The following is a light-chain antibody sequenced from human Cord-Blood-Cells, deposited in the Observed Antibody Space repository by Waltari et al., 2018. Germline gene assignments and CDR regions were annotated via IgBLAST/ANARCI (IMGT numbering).Light chain of an antibody. CDR3: CSYAGSSTYVV. CDR1: SSDVGSYNL. CDR2: EGS. Sequence: QSALTQPASVSGSPGQSITISCTGTSSDVGSYNLVPLYQQHPGKAPKLMIYEGSQRPSGFSNRFSGSKSGNTASLTISGLQAEDEADYYCCSYAGSSTYVVFGGGTKLTVL. J-gene: IGLJ2*01. V-gene: IGLV2-23*01.